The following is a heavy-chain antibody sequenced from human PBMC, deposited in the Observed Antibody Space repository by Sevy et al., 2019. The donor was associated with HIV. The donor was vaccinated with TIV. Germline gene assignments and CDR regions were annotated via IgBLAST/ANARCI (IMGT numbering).Heavy chain of an antibody. CDR2: VYWGGSP. CDR3: ATNTSDISGSYRWFDS. D-gene: IGHD3-22*01. CDR1: GGSISNSHFY. V-gene: IGHV4-39*01. Sequence: SETLSLSCKVSGGSISNSHFYWGWIRQSPGKGLEWIGSVYWGGSPYYNPSLKARITISVDPSNNQFSLHLDSVTAGGTGIYYCATNTSDISGSYRWFDSWGQGTLVTVSS. J-gene: IGHJ5*01.